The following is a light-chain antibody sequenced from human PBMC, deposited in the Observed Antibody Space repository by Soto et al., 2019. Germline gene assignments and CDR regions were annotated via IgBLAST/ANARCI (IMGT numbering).Light chain of an antibody. V-gene: IGKV1-9*01. Sequence: DAPLNQSPSFLSASVGDRVTITCGASQGISSYLAWYQQKPEKAPKLLIYPASTLQSGVPSRFSGSGCGTEFTHTISSLQPEDLATYDCQQLNNYLITFGKGRQLKIK. CDR2: PAS. CDR3: QQLNNYLIT. CDR1: QGISSY. J-gene: IGKJ5*01.